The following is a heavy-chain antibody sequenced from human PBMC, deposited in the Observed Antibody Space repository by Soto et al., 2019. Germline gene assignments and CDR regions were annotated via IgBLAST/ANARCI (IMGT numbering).Heavy chain of an antibody. V-gene: IGHV1-3*01. J-gene: IGHJ4*02. CDR1: GYTFTSYA. CDR3: ARWQRTGSGFDY. Sequence: AASVKVSCKASGYTFTSYAMHWVRQAPGQRLEWMGWINAGNGNTKYSQKFQGRVTITRDTSASTAYMELSSLRSEDTAVYYCARWQRTGSGFDYWGQGPLVTVSS. D-gene: IGHD3-3*01. CDR2: INAGNGNT.